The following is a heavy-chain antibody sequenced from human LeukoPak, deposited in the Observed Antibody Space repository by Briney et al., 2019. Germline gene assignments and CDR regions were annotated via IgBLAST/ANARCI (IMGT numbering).Heavy chain of an antibody. CDR1: GASISSYY. D-gene: IGHD2-2*01. CDR3: ATLSADSSSSRGFDY. CDR2: IYTSGST. J-gene: IGHJ4*02. V-gene: IGHV4-4*07. Sequence: SETLSLTCTVSGASISSYYWIWIRQAAGKGLEWIGRIYTSGSTNYNPSLKSRVAISVDTSKNQFSLKLSSVTAADTAVDYCATLSADSSSSRGFDYWGQGTLVTVSS.